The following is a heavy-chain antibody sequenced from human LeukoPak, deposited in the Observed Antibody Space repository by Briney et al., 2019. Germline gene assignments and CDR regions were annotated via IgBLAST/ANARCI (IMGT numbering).Heavy chain of an antibody. V-gene: IGHV4-59*01. CDR2: IYYSGST. D-gene: IGHD3-22*01. CDR3: ARDLGNDSSGYYYDY. CDR1: GGSISSYY. J-gene: IGHJ4*02. Sequence: SETLSLTCTVSGGSISSYYWSWIRQPPGKGLEWIGYIYYSGSTNYNPSLKSRVTISVDTSKNQFSLKLSSVTAADTAVYYCARDLGNDSSGYYYDYWGQGTLVTVSS.